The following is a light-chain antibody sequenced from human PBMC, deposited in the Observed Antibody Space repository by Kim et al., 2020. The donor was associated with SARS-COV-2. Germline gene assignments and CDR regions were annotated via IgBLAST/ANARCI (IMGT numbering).Light chain of an antibody. CDR3: QEYGPSSYT. Sequence: EIVLTQSPGTLSVSPGERATLSCRASQSVGSNYLAWYQQRPGQPPRLLIYAASSRATGIPDRISGSGSGTDFTLTISRLEPEDFAVYYCQEYGPSSYTCGQGTKLEI. CDR1: QSVGSNY. CDR2: AAS. J-gene: IGKJ2*01. V-gene: IGKV3-20*01.